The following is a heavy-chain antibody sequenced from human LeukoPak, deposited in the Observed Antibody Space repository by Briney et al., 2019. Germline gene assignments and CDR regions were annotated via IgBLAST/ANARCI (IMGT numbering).Heavy chain of an antibody. CDR3: ASRTSRVTTFAFDI. J-gene: IGHJ3*02. CDR1: GGSISSNSHY. CDR2: IYYSGST. D-gene: IGHD2/OR15-2a*01. V-gene: IGHV4-39*07. Sequence: PSETLSLTCTVSGGSISSNSHYWGWIRQPPGKGLEWIGSIYYSGSTYDNPSLKSRVTISVDTSKNRFSLKLSSVTAADTAVYYCASRTSRVTTFAFDIWGQGTMVTVSS.